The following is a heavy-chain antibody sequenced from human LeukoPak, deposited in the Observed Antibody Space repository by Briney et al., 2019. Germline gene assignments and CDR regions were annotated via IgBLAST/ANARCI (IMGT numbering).Heavy chain of an antibody. D-gene: IGHD3-22*01. CDR2: ISYDGSKQ. V-gene: IGHV3-30*03. J-gene: IGHJ4*02. Sequence: PGGSLRLSCAASGFSFSSYGMHWVRQAPGKGLEWVAAISYDGSKQYYADSVKCRFTISRDNSINTRYLQMNSLRADDTAVYYCATVHYCDGSGFYRRFEYWGQGTQVTVSS. CDR3: ATVHYCDGSGFYRRFEY. CDR1: GFSFSSYG.